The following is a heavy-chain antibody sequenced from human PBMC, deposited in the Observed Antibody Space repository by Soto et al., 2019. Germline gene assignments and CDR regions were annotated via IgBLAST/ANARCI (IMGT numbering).Heavy chain of an antibody. D-gene: IGHD2-15*01. CDR3: ARGGYCSGGSCYSVAKIYNWFDP. CDR2: IIPIFGTA. J-gene: IGHJ5*02. V-gene: IGHV1-69*13. CDR1: GGTFSSYA. Sequence: SVKVSCKASGGTFSSYAISWVRQAPGQGLEWMGGIIPIFGTANYAQKFQGRVTITADEPTSTAYMELSSLRSEDTAVYYCARGGYCSGGSCYSVAKIYNWFDPWGQGTLVTVSS.